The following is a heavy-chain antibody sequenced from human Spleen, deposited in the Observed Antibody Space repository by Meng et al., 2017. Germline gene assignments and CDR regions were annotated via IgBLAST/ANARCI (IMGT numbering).Heavy chain of an antibody. V-gene: IGHV4-34*01. Sequence: QVELRRWGEGLLKPSEPLSLTRVVSGGSFSDYDWSWIRQPPGKGLEWIGEINHSGSTNYNPSLESRATISVDTSQNNLSLKLSSVTAADSAVYYCARGPTTMAHDFDYWGQGTLVTVSS. J-gene: IGHJ4*02. CDR1: GGSFSDYD. CDR2: INHSGST. CDR3: ARGPTTMAHDFDY. D-gene: IGHD4-11*01.